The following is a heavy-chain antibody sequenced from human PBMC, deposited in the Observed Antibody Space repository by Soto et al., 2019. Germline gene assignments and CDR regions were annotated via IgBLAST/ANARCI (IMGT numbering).Heavy chain of an antibody. CDR3: ARSGIAAASTSIY. CDR2: ISGGGSNI. CDR1: GLTFGSFA. D-gene: IGHD6-13*01. V-gene: IGHV3-23*01. Sequence: PGGSLRLSCAASGLTFGSFAMSWVRQAPGKGLEWVSTISGGGSNIYYADSVKGRFIISRDNSKNTLYLQMNSLRAEDTAVYYCARSGIAAASTSIYWGQGTLVTVSS. J-gene: IGHJ4*02.